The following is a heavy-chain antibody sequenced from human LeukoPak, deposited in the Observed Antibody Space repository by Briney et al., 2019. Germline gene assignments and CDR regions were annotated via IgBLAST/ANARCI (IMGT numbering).Heavy chain of an antibody. CDR1: GFTFSSSA. CDR2: ISGSGTGT. V-gene: IGHV3-23*01. D-gene: IGHD1-7*01. Sequence: GGSLRLSYAASGFTFSSSAMSWFRQAPGKGLNWVSAISGSGTGTYYADSVKGRFTISRDNSKNTLYLQMNSLRAEDTAVYYCAKEGGTGTRFDYWGQGTLVTVSS. CDR3: AKEGGTGTRFDY. J-gene: IGHJ4*02.